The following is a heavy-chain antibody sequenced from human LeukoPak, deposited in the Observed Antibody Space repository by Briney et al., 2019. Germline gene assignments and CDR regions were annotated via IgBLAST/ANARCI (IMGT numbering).Heavy chain of an antibody. Sequence: ASVKVSCKASGGTFSSYAISWVRQAPGQGLEWMGGIIPIFGTANYAQKFQGRVTITADESTSTAYMELSSLRSGDTAVYYCARVIQLPNEYFQHWGQGTLVTVSS. CDR3: ARVIQLPNEYFQH. CDR1: GGTFSSYA. V-gene: IGHV1-69*13. D-gene: IGHD2-2*01. J-gene: IGHJ1*01. CDR2: IIPIFGTA.